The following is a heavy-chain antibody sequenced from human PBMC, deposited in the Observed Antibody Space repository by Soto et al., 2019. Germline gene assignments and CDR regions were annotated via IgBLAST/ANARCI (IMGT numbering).Heavy chain of an antibody. J-gene: IGHJ3*02. CDR3: ARVTMIVVVRSPPDAFDI. Sequence: SETLSLTCTVSGGSISSGGYYWSWIRQHPGKGLEWIGYIYYSGSTYYNPSLKSRVTISVDTSKNQFSLKLSSVTAADTAAYYCARVTMIVVVRSPPDAFDIWGQGTMVTVSS. D-gene: IGHD3-22*01. CDR1: GGSISSGGYY. V-gene: IGHV4-31*03. CDR2: IYYSGST.